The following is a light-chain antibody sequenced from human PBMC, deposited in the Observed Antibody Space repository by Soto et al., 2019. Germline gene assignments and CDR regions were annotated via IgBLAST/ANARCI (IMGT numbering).Light chain of an antibody. V-gene: IGKV1-9*01. CDR3: QQLNSFPLT. CDR2: VAS. J-gene: IGKJ4*01. CDR1: QDFSNY. Sequence: DIQLTQFPSFQTPPLVARVTITCRASQDFSNYLAWYQKKPGEAPKLLIYVASTLHSGLPSRFSGSGSGTEFTLTISSLQPEDFATYYCQQLNSFPLTFGGGTKVDIK.